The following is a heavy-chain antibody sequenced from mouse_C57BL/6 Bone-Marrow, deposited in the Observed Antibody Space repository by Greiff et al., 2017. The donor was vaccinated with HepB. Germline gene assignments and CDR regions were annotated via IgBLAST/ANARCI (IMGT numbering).Heavy chain of an antibody. CDR3: ARGYYDSYAMDY. CDR2: INPNNGGT. V-gene: IGHV1-22*01. D-gene: IGHD2-1*01. CDR1: GYTFTDYN. J-gene: IGHJ4*01. Sequence: SGPELVKPGASVKMSCKASGYTFTDYNMHWVKQSHGKSLEWIGYINPNNGGTSYNQKFKGKATLTVNKSSSTAYMELRSLTSEDSAVYYCARGYYDSYAMDYWGQGTSVTVSS.